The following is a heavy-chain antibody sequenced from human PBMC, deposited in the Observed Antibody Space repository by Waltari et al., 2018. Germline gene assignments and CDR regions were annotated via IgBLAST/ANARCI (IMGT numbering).Heavy chain of an antibody. CDR2: INPKSGNT. J-gene: IGHJ4*02. V-gene: IGHV1-8*02. CDR1: GYPFSDYD. Sequence: QMQLVQSGAEVTKPGASVKVSCKASGYPFSDYDITGVRQATGHGLEWMGWINPKSGNTVSAQNFQDRVTITRDPSTSTVYMELSSLRSDDAAVYYCARVHYDFWSGYYIWGQGTLVTVPS. CDR3: ARVHYDFWSGYYI. D-gene: IGHD3-3*01.